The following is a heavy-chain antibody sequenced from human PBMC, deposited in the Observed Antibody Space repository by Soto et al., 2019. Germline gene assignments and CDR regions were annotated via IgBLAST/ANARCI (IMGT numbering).Heavy chain of an antibody. CDR2: IYYSGST. V-gene: IGHV4-31*03. CDR1: GGSISSGGYY. CDR3: ARLYSGYDSRSYFDY. Sequence: QVQLQESGPGLVKPSQTLSLTYTVSGGSISSGGYYWSWIRQHPGKGLEWIGYIYYSGSTYYNPSLKSRVTISVDTSKNQFSLKLSSVTAADTAVYYCARLYSGYDSRSYFDYWGQGTLVTVSS. D-gene: IGHD5-12*01. J-gene: IGHJ4*02.